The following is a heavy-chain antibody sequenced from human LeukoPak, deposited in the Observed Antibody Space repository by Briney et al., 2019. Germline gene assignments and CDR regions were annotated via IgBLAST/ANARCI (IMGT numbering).Heavy chain of an antibody. D-gene: IGHD4/OR15-4a*01. Sequence: SVKVSCKASGGTFSKYAISWVRQAPGQGLEWMGGIIPMFGSANYAQKFQGRVTITADESTSTAYMELSSLTSEDTAVYFCARRAGAYSHPYDYWGQGTLVTVSS. CDR2: IIPMFGSA. CDR1: GGTFSKYA. CDR3: ARRAGAYSHPYDY. V-gene: IGHV1-69*13. J-gene: IGHJ4*02.